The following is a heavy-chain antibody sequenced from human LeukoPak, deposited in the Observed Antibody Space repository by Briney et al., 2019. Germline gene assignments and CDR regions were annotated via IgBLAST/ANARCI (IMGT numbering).Heavy chain of an antibody. CDR1: GGSISTYF. V-gene: IGHV4-59*12. CDR2: IYYSGSL. J-gene: IGHJ4*02. Sequence: SETLTLTCTVSGGSISTYFWSWIRQPPGKGLEWIGDIYYSGSLNYKPSLKSRVTISIDTSKNTLYLKLSSVSSADTAVYYCARDLPPNYYDGSSQPEGFAYWGQGTLVTVSS. CDR3: ARDLPPNYYDGSSQPEGFAY. D-gene: IGHD3-22*01.